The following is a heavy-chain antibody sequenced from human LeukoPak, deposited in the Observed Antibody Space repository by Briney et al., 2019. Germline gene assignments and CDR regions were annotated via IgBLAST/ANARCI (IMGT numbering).Heavy chain of an antibody. J-gene: IGHJ6*02. CDR3: AREPYCSGGSCYSAGWYYGMDV. CDR1: GFTFNNYW. Sequence: GGSLRLSCAASGFTFNNYWMQWVRQAPGKGLVWVSRINSDGSSTTYADSVKGRFTISRDNAKNTLFLQMNSLRAEDTAVYYCAREPYCSGGSCYSAGWYYGMDVWGQGTTVTVSS. V-gene: IGHV3-74*01. D-gene: IGHD2-15*01. CDR2: INSDGSST.